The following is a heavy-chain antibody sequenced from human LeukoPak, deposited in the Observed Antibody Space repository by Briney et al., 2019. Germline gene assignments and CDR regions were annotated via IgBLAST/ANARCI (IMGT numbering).Heavy chain of an antibody. CDR1: GGSIRSGGYY. V-gene: IGHV4-61*09. CDR3: ARDLGAGHVDY. D-gene: IGHD1-26*01. J-gene: IGHJ4*02. Sequence: SETLSLTCTVSGGSIRSGGYYWSWIRQPAGKGLEWIGHMYTTGSTNYNPSLKSRVTMAVDTSKNQFSLKMSSVTAADTAVYYCARDLGAGHVDYWGQGTLVTVSS. CDR2: MYTTGST.